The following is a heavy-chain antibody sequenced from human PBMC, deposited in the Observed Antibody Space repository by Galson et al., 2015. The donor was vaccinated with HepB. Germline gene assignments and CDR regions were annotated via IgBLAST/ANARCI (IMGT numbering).Heavy chain of an antibody. Sequence: SVKVSCKASGYTFTGYYMHWVRQAPGQGLEWMGWINPNSGGTNYAQKFQGRVTMTRDTSTSTVYMELSSLRSEDTAVYYCARDPYSSGWYGDAFDIWGQGTMVTVSS. CDR2: INPNSGGT. V-gene: IGHV1-2*02. CDR1: GYTFTGYY. CDR3: ARDPYSSGWYGDAFDI. D-gene: IGHD6-19*01. J-gene: IGHJ3*02.